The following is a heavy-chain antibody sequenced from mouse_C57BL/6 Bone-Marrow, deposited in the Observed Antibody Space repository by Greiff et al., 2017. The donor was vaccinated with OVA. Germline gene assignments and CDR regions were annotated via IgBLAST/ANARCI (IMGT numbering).Heavy chain of an antibody. J-gene: IGHJ3*01. D-gene: IGHD1-1*01. Sequence: VQLQQSGAELARPGASVKLSCKASGYTFTSYGISWVKQRTGQGLEWIGEIYPRSGNTYYNEKFKGKATLTADKSSSTAYMELRSLTSEDSAVYFCARGAYYGSRAWFAYWGQGTLVTVSA. V-gene: IGHV1-81*01. CDR3: ARGAYYGSRAWFAY. CDR1: GYTFTSYG. CDR2: IYPRSGNT.